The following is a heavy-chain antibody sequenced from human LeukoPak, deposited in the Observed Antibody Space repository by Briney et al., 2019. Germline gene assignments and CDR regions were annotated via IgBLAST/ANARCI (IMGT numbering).Heavy chain of an antibody. V-gene: IGHV5-51*01. CDR2: INIGDSDT. CDR1: GYSYTNHW. J-gene: IGHJ4*02. D-gene: IGHD3-16*02. Sequence: GESLKISCKDSGYSYTNHWISWVRQMPGKGLEWMGIINIGDSDTTYSPTFQGQVTISADKSIGTAYLQWSSLKASDTAMYYCASTSSWYRSFDYWGQGTLVTVSS. CDR3: ASTSSWYRSFDY.